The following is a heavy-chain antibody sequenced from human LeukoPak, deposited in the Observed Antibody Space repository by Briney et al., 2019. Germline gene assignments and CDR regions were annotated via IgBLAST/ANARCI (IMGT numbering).Heavy chain of an antibody. V-gene: IGHV4-38-2*02. CDR3: ARDTGVRIVGAEGAFDI. Sequence: SETLSLTCIVSGFSITSGYYWGWIRQPPGKGLEWIGSIYHIGSTYYSPSLKSRVSLSVDTSKNQFSLKLSSVTAADTAVYYCARDTGVRIVGAEGAFDIWGQGTMVTVSS. D-gene: IGHD1-26*01. J-gene: IGHJ3*02. CDR2: IYHIGST. CDR1: GFSITSGYY.